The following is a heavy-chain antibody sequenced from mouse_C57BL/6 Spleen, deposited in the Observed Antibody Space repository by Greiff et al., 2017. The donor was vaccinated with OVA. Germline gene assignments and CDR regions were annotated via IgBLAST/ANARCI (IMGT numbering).Heavy chain of an antibody. CDR2: IYPGDGDT. J-gene: IGHJ1*03. CDR1: GYAFSSYW. Sequence: VQLQQSGAELVKPGASVKISCKASGYAFSSYWMNWVKQRPGKGLEWIGQIYPGDGDTNYNGKVKGKATLTADKSSSTAYMQLSSLTSEDSAVYFCARGANWDWYFDVWGTGTTVTVSS. D-gene: IGHD4-1*01. V-gene: IGHV1-80*01. CDR3: ARGANWDWYFDV.